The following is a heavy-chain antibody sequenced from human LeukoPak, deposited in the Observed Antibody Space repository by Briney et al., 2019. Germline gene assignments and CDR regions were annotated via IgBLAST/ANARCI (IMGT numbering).Heavy chain of an antibody. D-gene: IGHD3/OR15-3a*01. Sequence: GGSLRLSCAASGFTFSSYAMHWVRQAPGKGLEWVAVISYDRSNKYYADSVKGRFTISRDNSKNTLYLQMNSLRAEDTAVYYCARAERDLYYFDYWGQGTLVTVSS. CDR2: ISYDRSNK. CDR3: ARAERDLYYFDY. J-gene: IGHJ4*02. CDR1: GFTFSSYA. V-gene: IGHV3-30-3*01.